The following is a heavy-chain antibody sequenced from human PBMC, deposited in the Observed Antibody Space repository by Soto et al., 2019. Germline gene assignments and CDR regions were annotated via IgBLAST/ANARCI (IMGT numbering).Heavy chain of an antibody. CDR1: GYGFTTYG. D-gene: IGHD1-1*01. CDR2: ISAHNGNT. J-gene: IGHJ4*02. CDR3: ARGRYGDY. V-gene: IGHV1-18*01. Sequence: QVHLVQSGAEVKKPGASVKVSCKGSGYGFTTYGITWVRQAPGHGLEWMAWISAHNGNTNYAQKLQGRVTETRDTSTSTAYMELRSLRSDDTAVYYCARGRYGDYWGQGALVTVSS.